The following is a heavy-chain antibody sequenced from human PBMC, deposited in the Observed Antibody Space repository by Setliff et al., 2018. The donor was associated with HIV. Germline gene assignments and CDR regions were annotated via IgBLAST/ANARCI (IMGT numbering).Heavy chain of an antibody. V-gene: IGHV4-61*02. J-gene: IGHJ3*01. CDR3: AREPRAFDV. CDR2: IYSSGST. CDR1: GGSISSGSYY. Sequence: SETLSLTCTVSGGSISSGSYYWSWIRQPAGKGLEWIGRIYSSGSTNYNPSLSSRVTISVDTSKNQFSLKLRSVTAADTAVYFCAREPRAFDVWGQGTMVT.